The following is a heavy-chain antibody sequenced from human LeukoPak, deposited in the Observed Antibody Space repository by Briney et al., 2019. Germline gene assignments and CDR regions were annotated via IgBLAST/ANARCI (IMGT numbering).Heavy chain of an antibody. D-gene: IGHD4-11*01. CDR1: GYTFTGYY. CDR2: INPNSGGT. V-gene: IGHV1-2*06. CDR3: AIASMTTNFDY. J-gene: IGHJ4*02. Sequence: GASVKVSCKASGYTFTGYYMHWVRQAPGQGVEWMGRINPNSGGTNYAQKFQGRVTMTRDTSISTAYMELSRLRSDDTAVYYCAIASMTTNFDYWGQGTLVTVSS.